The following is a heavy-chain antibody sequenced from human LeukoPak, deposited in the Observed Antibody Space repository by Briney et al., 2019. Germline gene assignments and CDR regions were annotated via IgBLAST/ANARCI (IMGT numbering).Heavy chain of an antibody. Sequence: GASVKVSCKASGYTFTGYYMHWVRQAPGQGLEWMGWINPNSGGTNYAQKFQGRVTMTRDTSISTAYMELSRLRSDDTAVYYCARGSNQYYDLWSGQDALDYWGQGTLVTVSS. CDR3: ARGSNQYYDLWSGQDALDY. CDR1: GYTFTGYY. CDR2: INPNSGGT. D-gene: IGHD3-3*01. V-gene: IGHV1-2*02. J-gene: IGHJ4*02.